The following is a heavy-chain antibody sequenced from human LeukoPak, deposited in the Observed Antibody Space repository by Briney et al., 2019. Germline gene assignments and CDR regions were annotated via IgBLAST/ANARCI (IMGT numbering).Heavy chain of an antibody. V-gene: IGHV1-2*02. CDR3: AREDRAAAEGIWFDR. CDR1: GYTFTGYY. Sequence: PDASVKVSCKASGYTFTGYYMHWVRQAPGHGLEGMGWINPNSGGTNYAQKFQGRVTITRDTSISTAYMEVSRLRSDDTAVYYCAREDRAAAEGIWFDRWGQGTLVTVSS. D-gene: IGHD6-13*01. CDR2: INPNSGGT. J-gene: IGHJ5*02.